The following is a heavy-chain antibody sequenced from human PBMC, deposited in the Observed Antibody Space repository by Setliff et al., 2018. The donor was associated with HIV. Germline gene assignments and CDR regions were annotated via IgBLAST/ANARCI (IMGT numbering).Heavy chain of an antibody. CDR2: INHDRTT. Sequence: NPSETLSLTCAVYGGSFSGYYWSWIRQPPGKGLEWIGEINHDRTTNYNPSLKSRVTISVDTSKNQFSLKLTSVTAADTAIYYCARGGGRVVRGLIGMYYFDYWGQGILVTVSS. CDR1: GGSFSGYY. D-gene: IGHD3-10*01. V-gene: IGHV4-34*01. J-gene: IGHJ4*02. CDR3: ARGGGRVVRGLIGMYYFDY.